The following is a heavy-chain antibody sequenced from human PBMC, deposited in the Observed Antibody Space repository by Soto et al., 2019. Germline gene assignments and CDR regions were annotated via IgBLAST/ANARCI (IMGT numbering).Heavy chain of an antibody. Sequence: QVQLVQSGAEVKKPGASVKVSCKASGYTFTSYGISWVRQAPGQGLEWMGWISAYNGNTNYAQKLQGRVTMTTDTSNSTAYMELRSLRSDDTAVYYCARDVRYCSSTSCQNWFDPWGQGTLVTVSS. CDR3: ARDVRYCSSTSCQNWFDP. D-gene: IGHD2-2*01. J-gene: IGHJ5*02. CDR2: ISAYNGNT. V-gene: IGHV1-18*01. CDR1: GYTFTSYG.